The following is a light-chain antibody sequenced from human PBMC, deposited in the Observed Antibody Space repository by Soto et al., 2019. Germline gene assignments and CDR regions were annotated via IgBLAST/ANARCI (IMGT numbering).Light chain of an antibody. CDR3: SSYVGSNNFV. CDR2: EVY. CDR1: SSDVGGYNY. V-gene: IGLV2-8*01. J-gene: IGLJ1*01. Sequence: QSALTQPPSASGSPGQSVTISCTGTSSDVGGYNYVSWYQQHPGKVPQLMIYEVYKRPSGVPDRFSGSKSGNTASLTVSGLQAEDEADYYCSSYVGSNNFVFGTGTKVTVL.